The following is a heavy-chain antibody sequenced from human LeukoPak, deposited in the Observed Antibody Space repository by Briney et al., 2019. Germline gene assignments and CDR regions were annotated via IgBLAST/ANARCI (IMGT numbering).Heavy chain of an antibody. CDR3: ARATTREYYFDY. CDR1: GYTFTGYY. CDR2: INPNSGGT. D-gene: IGHD1-1*01. V-gene: IGHV1-2*02. Sequence: ASVKVSCKASGYTFTGYYMHWVRQAPGQGLEWVGWINPNSGGTNYAQKFQGRVTMTRDTSISTAYMELSRLRSDDTAVYYCARATTREYYFDYWGQGTLVTVSS. J-gene: IGHJ4*02.